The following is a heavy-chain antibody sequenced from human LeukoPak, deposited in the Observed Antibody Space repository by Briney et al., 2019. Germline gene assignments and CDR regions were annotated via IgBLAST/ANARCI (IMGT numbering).Heavy chain of an antibody. CDR3: VRDTGGTSLSNWFDP. V-gene: IGHV3-30*02. J-gene: IGHJ5*02. D-gene: IGHD2-8*02. CDR1: GFTFSSYG. CDR2: IHYDGSNK. Sequence: GGSLRLSCAASGFTFSSYGMHWVRQAPGKGLEWVAFIHYDGSNKYYADSVKGRFTISRDNSKNTVYLQMNSLRAEDTAVYYCVRDTGGTSLSNWFDPWGQGTPLTVSS.